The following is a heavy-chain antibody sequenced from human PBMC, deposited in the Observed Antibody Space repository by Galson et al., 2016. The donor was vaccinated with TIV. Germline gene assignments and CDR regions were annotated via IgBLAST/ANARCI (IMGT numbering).Heavy chain of an antibody. V-gene: IGHV4-59*12. J-gene: IGHJ5*02. CDR2: VYYTGGT. Sequence: LSLTCNVSGGSINNYYWTWIRQPPGKGLEWIGYVYYTGGTNYSPSLKSRVTMSVDMSKSQFSLKLTSVTAADTAVYYFGSDLTSSGYDGSVVEDWFGPWGQGTLVTVS. D-gene: IGHD3-10*01. CDR3: GSDLTSSGYDGSVVEDWFGP. CDR1: GGSINNYY.